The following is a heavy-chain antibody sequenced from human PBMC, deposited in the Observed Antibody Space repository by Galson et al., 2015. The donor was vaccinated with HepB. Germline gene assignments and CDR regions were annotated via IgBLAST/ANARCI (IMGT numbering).Heavy chain of an antibody. CDR2: ISYDGINK. V-gene: IGHV3-30-3*02. D-gene: IGHD3-22*01. Sequence: SLRLSCAGSDFTFSSYAMHWVRQAPGKGLEWVAVISYDGINKYYADSVKGRFTVSRDNSMHTVYLQMNSLRAEDTAVYYCAKSTTYFDMSDPLNYWGQGTLVTVPS. J-gene: IGHJ4*02. CDR3: AKSTTYFDMSDPLNY. CDR1: DFTFSSYA.